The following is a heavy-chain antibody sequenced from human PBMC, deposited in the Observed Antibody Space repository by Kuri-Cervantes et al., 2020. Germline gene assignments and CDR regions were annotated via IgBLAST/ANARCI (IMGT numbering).Heavy chain of an antibody. V-gene: IGHV3-48*02. CDR1: GFTFSSYS. Sequence: GESLKISCAASGFTFSSYSMNWVRQAPGKGLEWVSYISSSSSTIYYADSVKGRFTISRDNAKNSLYLQMNSLRDEDTAVYYCARWGQTTYYDFWSGYWNYYGMDVWGQRTTVTVSS. J-gene: IGHJ6*02. CDR2: ISSSSSTI. CDR3: ARWGQTTYYDFWSGYWNYYGMDV. D-gene: IGHD3-3*01.